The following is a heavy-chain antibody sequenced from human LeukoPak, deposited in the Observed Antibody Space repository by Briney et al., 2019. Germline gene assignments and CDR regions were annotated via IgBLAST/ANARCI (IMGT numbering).Heavy chain of an antibody. Sequence: GGSLRLSCAASGFTFSSYSMNWVRQAPGKGLEWVSSISSSSSYIYYADSVKGRFTISRDNAKNSLYLQMNSLRAEDTAVYYCARDSFVEDNWDYLPLDYWGRGTLVTVSS. CDR1: GFTFSSYS. D-gene: IGHD1-7*01. J-gene: IGHJ4*02. CDR3: ARDSFVEDNWDYLPLDY. CDR2: ISSSSSYI. V-gene: IGHV3-21*01.